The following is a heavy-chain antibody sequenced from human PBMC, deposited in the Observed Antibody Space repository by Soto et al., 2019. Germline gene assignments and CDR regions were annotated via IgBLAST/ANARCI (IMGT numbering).Heavy chain of an antibody. J-gene: IGHJ2*01. V-gene: IGHV3-23*01. CDR2: ISKSGDQT. D-gene: IGHD2-21*01. CDR1: GFTFSSHG. CDR3: AKIGVIAQWYFDF. Sequence: QTGGSLRLSCAASGFTFSSHGMSWVRQTPGKGPEWVSSISKSGDQTFYADSVKGRFTISRDNPKNTLYLQLSTLRAEDTAVYYCAKIGVIAQWYFDFWGRGTLVTVSS.